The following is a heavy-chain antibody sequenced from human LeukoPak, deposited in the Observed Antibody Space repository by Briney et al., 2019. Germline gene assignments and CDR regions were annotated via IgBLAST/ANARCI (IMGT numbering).Heavy chain of an antibody. CDR2: ITATGGI. V-gene: IGHV3-23*01. D-gene: IGHD3-16*01. CDR1: TFAFSSYA. J-gene: IGHJ3*01. Sequence: PGGSLGLSCAASTFAFSSYAMTWVRQAPGKGLEWVSSITATGGISYADSVKGRFTISRDNSKSTLSLQMNSLRAEDTAVYYCTKDPNGDYVGAFDFWGQGTMVTVSS. CDR3: TKDPNGDYVGAFDF.